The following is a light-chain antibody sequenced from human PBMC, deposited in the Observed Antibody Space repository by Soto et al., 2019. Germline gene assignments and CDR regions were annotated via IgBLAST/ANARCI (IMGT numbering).Light chain of an antibody. CDR1: SSDVGGYSY. CDR2: DVS. CDR3: SSYPSSSTPYV. V-gene: IGLV2-14*01. J-gene: IGLJ1*01. Sequence: QSVLTQPASVSGSPGQSITLSCPGTSSDVGGYSYVSWYQQHPGKAPKLMIYDVSNRPSGVSNRFSGSKSGNTASLTISGLQAEDEADYYCSSYPSSSTPYVFGTGTKVTVL.